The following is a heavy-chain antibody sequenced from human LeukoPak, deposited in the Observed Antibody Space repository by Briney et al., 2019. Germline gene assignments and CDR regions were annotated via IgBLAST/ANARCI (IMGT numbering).Heavy chain of an antibody. D-gene: IGHD3-10*01. Sequence: GGSLRLSCAASGFTFRSSGMHWVRQAAGKGLEWVAVISHDGSNKYYADSVKGRFTIARDNSKNTLNLQMNSLRAEDTAVYYCAKNPFVGYGSDYFDDWGQGTLVTVSS. CDR3: AKNPFVGYGSDYFDD. CDR2: ISHDGSNK. CDR1: GFTFRSSG. J-gene: IGHJ4*02. V-gene: IGHV3-30*18.